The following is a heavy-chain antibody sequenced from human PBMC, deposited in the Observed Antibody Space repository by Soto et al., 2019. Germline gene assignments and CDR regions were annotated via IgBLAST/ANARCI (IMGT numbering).Heavy chain of an antibody. Sequence: EVQLLKSGGGLVQPGGSLRLSCAASGFTFDRHAMSWVRQAPGKGLEWVSAISGSGSKTYYADSVKGRFTISRDNSKNTLYLQMNSLRDEDTAVFYCAKENLARGGLFDDWGQGTLVTVSS. J-gene: IGHJ4*02. CDR3: AKENLARGGLFDD. V-gene: IGHV3-23*01. CDR1: GFTFDRHA. D-gene: IGHD3-10*01. CDR2: ISGSGSKT.